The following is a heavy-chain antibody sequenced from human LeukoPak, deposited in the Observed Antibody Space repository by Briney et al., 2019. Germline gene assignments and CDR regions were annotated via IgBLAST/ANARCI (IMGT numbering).Heavy chain of an antibody. CDR3: AKGGPVVASAFDY. J-gene: IGHJ4*02. Sequence: TGGSLRLSCAASGFTFSNYAMSWVRQAPGKGLEWVSTITSSGASTDYADSVKGRFTISRDNSKNMLYLQMSSLRVEDTAVYYCAKGGPVVASAFDYWGRGTLVTVSS. V-gene: IGHV3-23*01. D-gene: IGHD2-15*01. CDR1: GFTFSNYA. CDR2: ITSSGAST.